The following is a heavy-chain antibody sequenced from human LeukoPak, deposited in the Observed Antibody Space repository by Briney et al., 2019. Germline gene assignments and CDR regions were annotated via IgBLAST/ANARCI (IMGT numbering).Heavy chain of an antibody. D-gene: IGHD5-12*01. CDR1: GFTFSSYA. CDR3: AKGYSGYDYYYYYGMDV. J-gene: IGHJ6*02. V-gene: IGHV3-23*01. Sequence: GGSLRLSCAASGFTFSSYAMSWVRQAPGKGREWVSAISGSGGSTYYADSVKGRFTISRDNSKNTLYLQMNSLRAEDTAVYYCAKGYSGYDYYYYYGMDVWGQGTPVTVSS. CDR2: ISGSGGST.